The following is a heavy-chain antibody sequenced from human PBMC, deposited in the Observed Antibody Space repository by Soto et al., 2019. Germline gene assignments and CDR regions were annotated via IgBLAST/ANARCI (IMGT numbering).Heavy chain of an antibody. D-gene: IGHD3-16*01. CDR3: ARQTGGFGYYFDY. J-gene: IGHJ4*02. CDR1: GGSISSSSYY. CDR2: IYHSGST. V-gene: IGHV4-39*01. Sequence: QLQLQESGPGLVKPSETLSLTCTVSGGSISSSSYYWGWIRQPPGKELEWIGAIYHSGSTYYHRSLKSRVTISVDTSKNQFSLRLTSLTAADTAVYFCARQTGGFGYYFDYWGQGTLVTVSS.